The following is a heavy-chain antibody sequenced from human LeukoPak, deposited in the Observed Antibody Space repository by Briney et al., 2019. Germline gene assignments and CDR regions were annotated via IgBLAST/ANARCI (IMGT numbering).Heavy chain of an antibody. J-gene: IGHJ4*02. CDR2: IYYSGST. V-gene: IGHV4-59*08. CDR3: ARLDYYDSSGYYFGFDY. CDR1: GGSISSYY. D-gene: IGHD3-22*01. Sequence: SETLSLTCTVSGGSISSYYWSWIRQPPGKGLEWIGYIYYSGSTNYNPSLKSRVTISVDTSKNQFSLKLSSVTAADTAVYYCARLDYYDSSGYYFGFDYWGQGTLVTVSS.